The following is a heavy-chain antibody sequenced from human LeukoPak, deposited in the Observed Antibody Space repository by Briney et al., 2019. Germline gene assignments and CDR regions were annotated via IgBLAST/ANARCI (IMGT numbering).Heavy chain of an antibody. D-gene: IGHD2-2*01. Sequence: KTGGSLRLSCAASGFTLSNYGLHWVRQAPGKGLEWVAVIWYDGNNKYYADSVKGRFTISRDNSKNTLYLQMNSLRAEDTAVYFCAKDVPAAYFDYWGQGTLVTVSS. J-gene: IGHJ4*02. CDR2: IWYDGNNK. V-gene: IGHV3-33*06. CDR3: AKDVPAAYFDY. CDR1: GFTLSNYG.